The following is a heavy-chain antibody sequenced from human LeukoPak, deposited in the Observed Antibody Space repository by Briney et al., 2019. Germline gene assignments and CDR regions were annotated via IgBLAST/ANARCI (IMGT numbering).Heavy chain of an antibody. Sequence: GGSLRLSCAASGFIFRRNGMHWVRQVPGKGLEWVALIWYDGSKTYYADSVKGRFTISRDNSRNTLLLQMNSLRAEDTAVYYCARAVGYDASTETAMDGLDYWGQGTLVTVSS. V-gene: IGHV3-33*01. CDR2: IWYDGSKT. CDR1: GFIFRRNG. CDR3: ARAVGYDASTETAMDGLDY. D-gene: IGHD5-18*01. J-gene: IGHJ4*02.